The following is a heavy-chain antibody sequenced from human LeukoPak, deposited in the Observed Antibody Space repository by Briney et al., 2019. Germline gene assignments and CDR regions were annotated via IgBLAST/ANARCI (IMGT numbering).Heavy chain of an antibody. V-gene: IGHV3-21*01. CDR3: AVAYYYGSGDAFDI. D-gene: IGHD3-10*01. CDR2: INSDSNYI. CDR1: GFTFSTYA. J-gene: IGHJ3*02. Sequence: GGSLRLSCAGSGFTFSTYAMHWVRQAPGKGLEWVSSINSDSNYIYYADSVQGRFTISRDNAKNSLYLQMNSLRAEDTAVYYCAVAYYYGSGDAFDIWGQGTKVTVSS.